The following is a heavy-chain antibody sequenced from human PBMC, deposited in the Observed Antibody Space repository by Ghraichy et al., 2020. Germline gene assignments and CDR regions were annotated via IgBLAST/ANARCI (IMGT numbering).Heavy chain of an antibody. CDR2: INHSGST. CDR3: ARGRGFDY. J-gene: IGHJ4*02. CDR1: GGSFSGYY. V-gene: IGHV4-34*01. Sequence: SQTLLTCAVYGGSFSGYYWSWIRQPPGKGLEWIGEINHSGSTNYNPSLKSRVTISVDTSKNQFSLKLSSVTAADTAVYYCARGRGFDYWGQGTLVTVSS.